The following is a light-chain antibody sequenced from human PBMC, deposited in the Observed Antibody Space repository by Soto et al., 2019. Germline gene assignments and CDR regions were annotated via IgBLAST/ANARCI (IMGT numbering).Light chain of an antibody. CDR3: QQAYSTPWT. V-gene: IGKV1-39*01. CDR1: QSISSY. J-gene: IGKJ1*01. Sequence: DIQMTQSPSSLSASVGDRVTITCRASQSISSYLHWYQQKPGKAPKLLIYAASNLQTGVPSRFSASGSGTDFTLTLNSLQPEDFATYYCQQAYSTPWTFGQGTKVEIK. CDR2: AAS.